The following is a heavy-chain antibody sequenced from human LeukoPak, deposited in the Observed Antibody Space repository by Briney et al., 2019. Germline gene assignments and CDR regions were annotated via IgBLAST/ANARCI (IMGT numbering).Heavy chain of an antibody. V-gene: IGHV4-34*01. CDR3: ARGVGISGGSNNWFDP. J-gene: IGHJ5*02. D-gene: IGHD2-15*01. CDR2: INHSGST. CDR1: GGSLSGYY. Sequence: SETLSLTCAVYGGSLSGYYWSWIRQPPGKGLEGGGEINHSGSTNYNPSLKSRVTISVDTSKNQFSLKLSSVTAADAAVYYCARGVGISGGSNNWFDPWGQGTLVTVSS.